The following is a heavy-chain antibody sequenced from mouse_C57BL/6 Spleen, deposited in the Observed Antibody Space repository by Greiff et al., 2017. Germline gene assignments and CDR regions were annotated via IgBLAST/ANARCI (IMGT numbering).Heavy chain of an antibody. CDR2: INPNNGGT. CDR3: ARDGYYDY. D-gene: IGHD2-3*01. CDR1: GYTFTDYY. Sequence: VQLQQSGPELVKPGASVKISCKASGYTFTDYYMNWVKQSHGKSLEWIGDINPNNGGTSYNQKFKGKATLTVDKSSSTAYMERRSLTSEDSAVYYCARDGYYDYWGQGTTLTVSS. J-gene: IGHJ2*01. V-gene: IGHV1-26*01.